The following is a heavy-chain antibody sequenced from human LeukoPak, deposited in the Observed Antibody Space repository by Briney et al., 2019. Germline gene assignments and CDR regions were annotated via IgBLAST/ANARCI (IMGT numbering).Heavy chain of an antibody. Sequence: ASVKVSCKASGYTFTSYGISWVRQAPGQGLEWMGWISAHNGNTNYVQKVQGRVTMTTDTSTSTAYMELRSLRSDDTAVYYCARVHPSGSYYRYWGQGTLVTVSS. CDR1: GYTFTSYG. CDR2: ISAHNGNT. J-gene: IGHJ4*02. V-gene: IGHV1-18*01. D-gene: IGHD3-10*01. CDR3: ARVHPSGSYYRY.